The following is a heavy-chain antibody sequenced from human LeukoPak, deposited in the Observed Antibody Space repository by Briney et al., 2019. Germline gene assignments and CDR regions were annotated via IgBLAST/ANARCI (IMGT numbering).Heavy chain of an antibody. CDR2: ISSSGSYT. D-gene: IGHD6-19*01. Sequence: GGSLRLSRTASGFTFSDYYVSCLRPAPGKGGLEWISYISSSGSYTKYADSVNGRFTISRDNAKKSLYLQMSNLRAEDTAVYYCARWSVDGWYEDYWGQGTLVTVSS. CDR3: ARWSVDGWYEDY. J-gene: IGHJ4*02. CDR1: GFTFSDYY. V-gene: IGHV3-11*06.